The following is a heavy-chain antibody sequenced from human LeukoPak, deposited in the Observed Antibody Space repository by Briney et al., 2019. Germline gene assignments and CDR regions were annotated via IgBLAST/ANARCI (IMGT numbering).Heavy chain of an antibody. CDR3: ARHLLFVDSSGYDY. J-gene: IGHJ4*02. CDR2: IKEDGSEK. Sequence: GGSLRLSCAASGFTFSIYWMSWVRQAPGKGLEWVANIKEDGSEKYYVDSVKGRFTISRDNAKNSLYLQMDSLRAEDTAVYYCARHLLFVDSSGYDYWGQGYLVTVSS. D-gene: IGHD3-22*01. CDR1: GFTFSIYW. V-gene: IGHV3-7*01.